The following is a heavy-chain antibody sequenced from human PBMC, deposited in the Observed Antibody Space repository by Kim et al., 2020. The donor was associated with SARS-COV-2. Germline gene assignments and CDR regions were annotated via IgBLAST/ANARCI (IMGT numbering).Heavy chain of an antibody. Sequence: GGPLRLSCAASGFTFSNYWMHWVRQTPGEGLVWVSHIKTDGTTTTYTDSVKGRFTISRDNAKNTLYLQMNSLTAEDTAVYYCTRGGGMADLDSWGQGTLV. V-gene: IGHV3-74*01. CDR2: IKTDGTTT. CDR3: TRGGGMADLDS. J-gene: IGHJ4*02. D-gene: IGHD3-16*01. CDR1: GFTFSNYW.